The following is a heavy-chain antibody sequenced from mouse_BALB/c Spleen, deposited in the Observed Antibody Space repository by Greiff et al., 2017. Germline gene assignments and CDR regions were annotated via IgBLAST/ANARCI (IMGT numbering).Heavy chain of an antibody. CDR3: ARSLYYYGRTSWFAY. Sequence: EVHLVESGGGLVKPGGSLKLSCAASGFTFSSYAMSWVRQSPEKRLEWVAEISSGGSYTYYPDTVTGRFTISRDNAKNTLYLEMSSLRSEDTAMYYCARSLYYYGRTSWFAYWGQGTLVTVSA. V-gene: IGHV5-9-4*01. J-gene: IGHJ3*01. CDR1: GFTFSSYA. D-gene: IGHD1-1*01. CDR2: ISSGGSYT.